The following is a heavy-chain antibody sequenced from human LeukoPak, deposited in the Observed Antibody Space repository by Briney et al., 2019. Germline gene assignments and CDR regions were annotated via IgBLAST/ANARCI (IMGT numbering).Heavy chain of an antibody. D-gene: IGHD2-21*01. V-gene: IGHV3-23*01. J-gene: IGHJ3*02. CDR2: ISGSGGRT. CDR1: GFTFSSYA. CDR3: AKDDEAIDVLRGFFDI. Sequence: GGSLRLSCAASGFTFSSYAMSWVRQAPGKGLEWVSAISGSGGRTYYADPVKGRFTISRDNSKNTLYLQMNSLRAEDTAVYYCAKDDEAIDVLRGFFDIWGQGTMVTVSS.